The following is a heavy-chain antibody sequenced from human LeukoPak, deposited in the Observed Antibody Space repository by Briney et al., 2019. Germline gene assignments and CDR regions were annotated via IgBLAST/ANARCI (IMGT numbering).Heavy chain of an antibody. CDR1: GYTFTGYH. CDR3: ARGGKQWLVKTYYYYGMDV. D-gene: IGHD6-19*01. Sequence: GATVKVCCKASGYTFTGYHMHWVRQAPGQGLEWMGRINPNSGGTNYAQKFQGRVTMTRDTSISTAYMELSRLRSDDTAVYYCARGGKQWLVKTYYYYGMDVWGQGTTVTVSS. J-gene: IGHJ6*02. CDR2: INPNSGGT. V-gene: IGHV1-2*06.